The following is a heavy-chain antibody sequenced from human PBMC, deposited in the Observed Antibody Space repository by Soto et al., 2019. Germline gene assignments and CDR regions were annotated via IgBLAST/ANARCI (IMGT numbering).Heavy chain of an antibody. V-gene: IGHV4-61*07. D-gene: IGHD2-8*01. CDR2: IYYSGST. CDR3: ERQYGEAFSI. J-gene: IGHJ3*02. Sequence: IRQPPGKGLEWIGYIYYSGSTNYNPSLKSRVTISVDTSKNQFSLKLSSVTAADTSLYYCERQYGEAFSICGQGTMVPGSS.